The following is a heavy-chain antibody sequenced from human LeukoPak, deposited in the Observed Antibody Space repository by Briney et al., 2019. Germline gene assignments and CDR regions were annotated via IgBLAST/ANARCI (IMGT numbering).Heavy chain of an antibody. Sequence: PSETLSLTCTVSGYSISSGYYWGWIRPPPGKGLEWIGIIYHSGSTYYNPSLKSRVPISVDTSKNQFSLKLSSVTAADTAVYYCARVKVTVTTPWEEYYYYTDVWGKGTTVTVSS. CDR2: IYHSGST. J-gene: IGHJ6*03. D-gene: IGHD4-11*01. V-gene: IGHV4-38-2*02. CDR1: GYSISSGYY. CDR3: ARVKVTVTTPWEEYYYYTDV.